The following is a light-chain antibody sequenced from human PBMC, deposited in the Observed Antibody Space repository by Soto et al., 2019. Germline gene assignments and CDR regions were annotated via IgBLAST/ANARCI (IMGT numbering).Light chain of an antibody. J-gene: IGKJ1*01. Sequence: VLTQSPGTLSLSPGERATPSCRASQSVSSSYLAWYQQKPGQAPRLLIYGASSRATGIPDRFSGSGSGTDFTLTISRLEPEDFAVYYCQQYGSSPRTFGQGTKWIS. CDR2: GAS. CDR3: QQYGSSPRT. CDR1: QSVSSSY. V-gene: IGKV3-20*01.